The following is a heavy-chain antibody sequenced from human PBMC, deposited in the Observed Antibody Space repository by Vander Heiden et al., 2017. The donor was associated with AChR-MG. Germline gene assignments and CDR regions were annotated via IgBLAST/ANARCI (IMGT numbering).Heavy chain of an antibody. CDR2: IFYSGST. Sequence: QVQLQESGPGLVKPSETLSLTSTVPGVSISGYYWSWIRQPPGKGLEWIAYIFYSGSTNYNPSLKSRVTISVDTSKNQFSLKLSSVTAADTAVYYCARMPSGSSAYYGSFDHWGQGTLVTVSP. J-gene: IGHJ4*02. D-gene: IGHD3-22*01. V-gene: IGHV4-59*01. CDR1: GVSISGYY. CDR3: ARMPSGSSAYYGSFDH.